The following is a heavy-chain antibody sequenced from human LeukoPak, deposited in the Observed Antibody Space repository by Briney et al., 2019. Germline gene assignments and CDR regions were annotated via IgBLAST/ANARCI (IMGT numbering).Heavy chain of an antibody. CDR1: GASIRSNSYY. J-gene: IGHJ3*02. Sequence: PSETLSLTCSVSGASIRSNSYYWAWIRQPPGKGLEWIGTVYYSGSTYYNPSLKSRVTISVDTPNNQLSLKLTSVTAADTAVYYCARQFFWSGYSHAFDIWGQGTMVTVSS. D-gene: IGHD3-3*01. V-gene: IGHV4-39*01. CDR2: VYYSGST. CDR3: ARQFFWSGYSHAFDI.